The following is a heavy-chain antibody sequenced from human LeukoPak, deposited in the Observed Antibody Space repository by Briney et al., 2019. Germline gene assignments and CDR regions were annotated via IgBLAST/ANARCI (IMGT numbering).Heavy chain of an antibody. Sequence: ASETLSLTCAVYGGSFSGYYWSWIRQPPGKGLEWIGEINHSGSTNYNPSLKSRVTISVDTPKNQFSLKLSSVTAADTAVYYCARGRHSNYYYYYGMDVWGQGTTVTVSS. D-gene: IGHD4-11*01. J-gene: IGHJ6*02. CDR3: ARGRHSNYYYYYGMDV. V-gene: IGHV4-34*01. CDR1: GGSFSGYY. CDR2: INHSGST.